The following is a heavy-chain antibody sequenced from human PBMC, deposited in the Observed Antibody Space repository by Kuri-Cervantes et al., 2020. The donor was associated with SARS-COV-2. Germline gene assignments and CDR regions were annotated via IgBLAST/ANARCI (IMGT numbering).Heavy chain of an antibody. D-gene: IGHD3-3*01. Sequence: SETLSLTCTVSGGSISSYYWSWIRQPAGKGLEWIGEINHSGSTNYNPSLKSRVTISVDTSKNQFSLKLSSVTAADTAVYYCARADDFWSGHDAFDIWGQGTMVTVSS. J-gene: IGHJ3*02. V-gene: IGHV4-34*01. CDR3: ARADDFWSGHDAFDI. CDR2: INHSGST. CDR1: GGSISSYY.